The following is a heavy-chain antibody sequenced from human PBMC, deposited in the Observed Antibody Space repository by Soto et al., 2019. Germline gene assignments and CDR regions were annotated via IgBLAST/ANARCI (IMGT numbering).Heavy chain of an antibody. CDR1: GYTFTNDG. Sequence: QVQLAPAGPEVEKPGASVKLSCKAAGYTFTNDGISWVRQAPGQGHEWMGWISAYNEHTSYAQKYQDRVTMTTDTATTTAYMELRSLKSDDTAVYYCARWGIYYENMGYVGCWGKGTLVTVSS. CDR3: ARWGIYYENMGYVGC. J-gene: IGHJ4*02. CDR2: ISAYNEHT. V-gene: IGHV1-18*04. D-gene: IGHD3-22*01.